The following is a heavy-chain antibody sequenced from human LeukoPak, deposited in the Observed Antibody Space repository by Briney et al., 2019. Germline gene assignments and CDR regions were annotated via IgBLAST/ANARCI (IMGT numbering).Heavy chain of an antibody. Sequence: GGSLRLSCAASGFTFSSDAMSWVRQAPGKGLEWVSAISGSGGSTYYADSVKGRFTISRDNSKNTLYLQMNSLRAEDTAVYYCAKPTLWFGELTWFDPWGQGTLVTVSS. J-gene: IGHJ5*02. CDR1: GFTFSSDA. CDR3: AKPTLWFGELTWFDP. V-gene: IGHV3-23*01. CDR2: ISGSGGST. D-gene: IGHD3-10*01.